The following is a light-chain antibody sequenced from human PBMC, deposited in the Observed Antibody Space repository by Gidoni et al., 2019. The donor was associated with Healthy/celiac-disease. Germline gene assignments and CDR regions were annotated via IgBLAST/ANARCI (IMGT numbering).Light chain of an antibody. CDR2: GAS. V-gene: IGKV3-15*01. CDR3: QQYNNWPPW. J-gene: IGKJ1*01. CDR1: QSVSSN. Sequence: EIVMTQSPATLSVSPGERATLSCRASQSVSSNLAWYQQKPGQAPRLLIYGASTRATGIPARFSGSGSGTEFTLTISSLQSEDFAVYYCQQYNNWPPWFXQXTKVEIK.